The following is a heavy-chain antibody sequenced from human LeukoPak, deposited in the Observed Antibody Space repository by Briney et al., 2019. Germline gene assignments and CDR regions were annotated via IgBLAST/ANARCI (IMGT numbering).Heavy chain of an antibody. V-gene: IGHV3-23*01. J-gene: IGHJ2*01. CDR2: ISGSGGST. CDR1: GFTLIIDG. CDR3: ARGVCSGGSCLLSNWYFDL. D-gene: IGHD2-15*01. Sequence: VGTLILSWSSTGFTLIIDGMSWARQAPGKGLDGVPPISGSGGSTYYADSVKGRFTISRDNSKNTLYLQMTSLRAEDTAVYYCARGVCSGGSCLLSNWYFDLWGRGTLVTVSS.